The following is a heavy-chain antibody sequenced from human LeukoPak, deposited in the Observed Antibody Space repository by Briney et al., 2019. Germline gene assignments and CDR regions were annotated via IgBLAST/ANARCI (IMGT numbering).Heavy chain of an antibody. J-gene: IGHJ4*02. V-gene: IGHV1-46*01. CDR2: INPSGGST. D-gene: IGHD3-16*01. Sequence: ASVKVSFKGSGYTFTSCYIHWGGQAPWPGLGWEGIINPSGGSTSYAQKFQGRVTMTRDTSTSTVYMELSSLRSEDTAVYYCARGDYVWGITSSSVDYWGQGTLVTVSS. CDR1: GYTFTSCY. CDR3: ARGDYVWGITSSSVDY.